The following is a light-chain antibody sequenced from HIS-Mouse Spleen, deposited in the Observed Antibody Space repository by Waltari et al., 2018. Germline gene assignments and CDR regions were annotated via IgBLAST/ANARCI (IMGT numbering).Light chain of an antibody. CDR1: RRYVVRYNY. CDR3: SSYTSSSFNVV. V-gene: IGLV2-14*03. J-gene: IGLJ2*01. CDR2: DVS. Sequence: QSALTQPASVSGSPGKSITISCTGTRRYVVRYNYVSWYQQPPGKAPKLMIYDVSNRPSGVSNRFSGSKSGNTASLTISGLQAEDEADYYCSSYTSSSFNVVFGGGTKLTVL.